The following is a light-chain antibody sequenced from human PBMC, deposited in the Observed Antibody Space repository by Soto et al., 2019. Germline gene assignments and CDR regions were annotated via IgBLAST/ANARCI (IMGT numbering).Light chain of an antibody. CDR2: DAS. CDR3: QQRSNWPPT. V-gene: IGKV3-11*01. CDR1: QSVSSSY. J-gene: IGKJ1*01. Sequence: ESVLTQSPGTLSLSPGERATLSCRASQSVSSSYLAWYQQKPGQAPRLLIYDASNRTTGIPARFSGSGSGTDFTLTISSLEPEDFAVYYCQQRSNWPPTFGQGTKVDIK.